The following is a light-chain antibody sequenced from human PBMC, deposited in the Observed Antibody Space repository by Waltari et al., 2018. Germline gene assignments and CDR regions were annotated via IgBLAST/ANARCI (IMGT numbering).Light chain of an antibody. CDR1: QSVLYSSNNKNY. CDR3: QQYYSTPPWT. V-gene: IGKV4-1*01. J-gene: IGKJ1*01. CDR2: WAS. Sequence: DIVMTQSPDSLAVSLGGRATINCKSSQSVLYSSNNKNYLAWYQQKPGQPPKLLIYWASTRGSGVPDRFSGSGSWTDFTLTSSSLQAEDVAVYYCQQYYSTPPWTFGQGTKVEIK.